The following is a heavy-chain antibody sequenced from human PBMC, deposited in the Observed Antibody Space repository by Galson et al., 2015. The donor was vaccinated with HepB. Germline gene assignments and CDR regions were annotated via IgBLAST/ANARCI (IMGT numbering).Heavy chain of an antibody. V-gene: IGHV3-49*03. D-gene: IGHD2-21*02. CDR1: GFTFGDYA. Sequence: SLRLSCAASGFTFGDYAISWFRQAPGKGLEWVGFIRSKAYGGTTEYAASVKGRFTISRDDSKNTLYLQMNSLKTEDTAVYYCTTDGAYCGGDCYAAPGYYYYGMDVWGQGTTVTVSS. J-gene: IGHJ6*02. CDR2: IRSKAYGGTT. CDR3: TTDGAYCGGDCYAAPGYYYYGMDV.